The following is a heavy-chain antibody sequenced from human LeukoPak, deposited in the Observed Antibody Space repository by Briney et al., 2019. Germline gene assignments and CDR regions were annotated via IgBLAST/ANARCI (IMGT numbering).Heavy chain of an antibody. CDR3: ARESVVTVFDY. D-gene: IGHD2-21*02. V-gene: IGHV4-59*01. Sequence: PSETLSLTCTVSGGSISSYYWSWIRQPPGKGLEWIGYIYYSGSTNYNPSLKSRVTISVDTSKNQFSLKLSSVTAADTAVYYCARESVVTVFDYWGQGTLVTVSS. CDR2: IYYSGST. CDR1: GGSISSYY. J-gene: IGHJ4*02.